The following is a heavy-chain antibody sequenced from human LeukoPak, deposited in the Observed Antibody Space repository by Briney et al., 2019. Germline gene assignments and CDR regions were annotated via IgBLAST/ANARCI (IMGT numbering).Heavy chain of an antibody. Sequence: PSQTLSLTCTVSGGSISSGGYYWSWIRQHPGKGLEWIGYIYYSGSTYYNPSLKSRVTISVDTSKNQFFLKLSSVTAADTAVYYCARVHRNYDILTGHRRDGAFDIWGQGTMVTVSS. V-gene: IGHV4-31*03. D-gene: IGHD3-9*01. J-gene: IGHJ3*02. CDR1: GGSISSGGYY. CDR2: IYYSGST. CDR3: ARVHRNYDILTGHRRDGAFDI.